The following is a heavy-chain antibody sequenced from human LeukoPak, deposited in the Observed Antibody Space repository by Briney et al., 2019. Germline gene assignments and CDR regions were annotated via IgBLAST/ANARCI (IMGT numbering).Heavy chain of an antibody. CDR1: GGSFSSYY. CDR3: ARDSHYGDFFDY. Sequence: SETLSLTCAVYGGSFSSYYWSWIRQPAGKGLERVGRIYTSGSTNYNPSLKSRVTMSVDTSKNQFSLKLSSVTAADTAVYYCARDSHYGDFFDYWGQGTLVTVSS. D-gene: IGHD4-17*01. V-gene: IGHV4-4*07. J-gene: IGHJ4*02. CDR2: IYTSGST.